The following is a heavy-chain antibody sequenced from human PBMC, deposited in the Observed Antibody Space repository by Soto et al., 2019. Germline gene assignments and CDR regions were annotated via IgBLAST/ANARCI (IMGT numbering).Heavy chain of an antibody. V-gene: IGHV1-18*01. CDR1: GYTFTSYG. CDR3: ARDPVVTTSQWCAFDI. D-gene: IGHD4-4*01. Sequence: QVPLVQSGAEVKKPGASVKVSCKDSGYTFTSYGISWVRQAPVQGLEWMGWISAYNGNTNYAQKLQVRVTMTTDTPTSKAYMELSTLRSNGTAVYYCARDPVVTTSQWCAFDIWGQVTIVTVPS. J-gene: IGHJ3*02. CDR2: ISAYNGNT.